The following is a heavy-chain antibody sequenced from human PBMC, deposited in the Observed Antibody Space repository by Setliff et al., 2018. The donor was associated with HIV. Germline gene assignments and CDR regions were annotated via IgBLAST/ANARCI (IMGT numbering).Heavy chain of an antibody. CDR2: ISTSGNFI. CDR1: GFTFSAYS. J-gene: IGHJ4*02. CDR3: LRGGSFGDIPNC. V-gene: IGHV3-21*06. D-gene: IGHD4-17*01. Sequence: PGESLKISCKGSGFTFSAYSMNWVCQVPGKGLEWVSCISTSGNFIYYADSVKGRFTVSRDNAKNSLYLQMNSLRAGDTAVYYCLRGGSFGDIPNCWGQGTLVTVSS.